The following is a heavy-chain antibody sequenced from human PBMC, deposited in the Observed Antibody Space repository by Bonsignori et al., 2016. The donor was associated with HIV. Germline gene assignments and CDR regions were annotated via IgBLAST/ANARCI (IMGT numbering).Heavy chain of an antibody. V-gene: IGHV3-33*06. Sequence: WIRQPPGKGLEWVAVIWYDGSNEYYADSVKGRFTISRDNSKNTLYLQMNSLRAEDTAVYYCAKDGHYWGQGTLVTVSS. CDR3: AKDGHY. J-gene: IGHJ4*02. CDR2: IWYDGSNE.